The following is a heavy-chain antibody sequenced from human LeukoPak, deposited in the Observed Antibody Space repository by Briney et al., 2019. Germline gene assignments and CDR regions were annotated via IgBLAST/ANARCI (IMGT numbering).Heavy chain of an antibody. CDR1: GGTFSSYA. CDR2: IIPIFGTA. Sequence: GASVTVSCKASGGTFSSYAISWVRQAPGQGLEWMGGIIPIFGTANYAQKFQGRVTITTDESTSTAYMELSSLRSEDTAVYYCARAPYSSSSRYNWFDPWGQGTLVTVSS. CDR3: ARAPYSSSSRYNWFDP. V-gene: IGHV1-69*05. D-gene: IGHD6-6*01. J-gene: IGHJ5*02.